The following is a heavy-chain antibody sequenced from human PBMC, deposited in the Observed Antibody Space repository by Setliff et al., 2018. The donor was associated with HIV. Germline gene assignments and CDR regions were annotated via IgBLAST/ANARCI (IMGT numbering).Heavy chain of an antibody. D-gene: IGHD6-25*01. CDR1: GGSISSSGYY. Sequence: PSETLSLTCTVSGGSISSSGYYWGWVRQPPGRGLEWIATIYSSGSTNYNPSLKSRVTISVDTSKNQLSLKLRSVTAAGTAVYYCARHLRPRGAAVSDAFDIWGQGTMVTVSS. CDR3: ARHLRPRGAAVSDAFDI. J-gene: IGHJ3*02. V-gene: IGHV4-39*01. CDR2: IYSSGST.